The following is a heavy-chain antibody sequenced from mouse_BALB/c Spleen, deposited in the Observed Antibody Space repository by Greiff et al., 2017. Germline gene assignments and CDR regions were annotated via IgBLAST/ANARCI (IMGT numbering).Heavy chain of an antibody. V-gene: IGHV14-3*02. Sequence: EVKLLESGAELVKPGASVKLSCTASGFNFKDTYMHWVKQRPEQGLEWIGRIDPANGNTKYDPKFQGKATITADTTSNTDYLQLSSLTSEDTTVYYCALYSSGYDYAMDYWGQGTSVTVSS. D-gene: IGHD3-1*01. CDR3: ALYSSGYDYAMDY. CDR2: IDPANGNT. CDR1: GFNFKDTY. J-gene: IGHJ4*01.